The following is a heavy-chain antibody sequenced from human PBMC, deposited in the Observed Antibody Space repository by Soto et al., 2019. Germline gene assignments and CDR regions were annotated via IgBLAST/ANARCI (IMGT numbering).Heavy chain of an antibody. J-gene: IGHJ3*02. CDR1: GFTFTDFG. V-gene: IGHV3-30*18. CDR3: VKEVLKYGDYGGACDI. D-gene: IGHD4-17*01. CDR2: ISYDGSNQ. Sequence: QVQLVESGGGVVQPGRSLRLSCAASGFTFTDFGMHWVRQAPGKGLEWVAVISYDGSNQYYTDTVKGRFTIARDNSKNSLYLQMNSPRAQDAAIYYCVKEVLKYGDYGGACDIWGQGRMVSLSS.